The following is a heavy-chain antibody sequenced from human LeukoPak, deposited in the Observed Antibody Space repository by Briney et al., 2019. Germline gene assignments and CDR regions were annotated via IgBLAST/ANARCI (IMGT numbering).Heavy chain of an antibody. D-gene: IGHD3-22*01. Sequence: SETLSLTCTVSGGSISSYYWSWIRQPPGKGLEWIGSMYYSGSTNYKPSLKSRVTISVDTSKNQFSMKLSYLTGTGTAVYYCARHAYYYDRSGSYEAFDIWGKGTMVTVSS. V-gene: IGHV4-59*08. CDR1: GGSISSYY. CDR2: MYYSGST. CDR3: ARHAYYYDRSGSYEAFDI. J-gene: IGHJ3*02.